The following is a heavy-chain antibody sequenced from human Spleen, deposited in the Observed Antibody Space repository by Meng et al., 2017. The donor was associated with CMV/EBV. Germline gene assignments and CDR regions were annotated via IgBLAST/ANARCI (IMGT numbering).Heavy chain of an antibody. CDR3: AREQWELPHGPLDS. D-gene: IGHD1-26*01. CDR1: GFTFSTYA. Sequence: GGSLRLSCAASGFTFSTYAMNWVRQAPGKGLEWVAVISYNEDNKYYADSVRGRFTVSRDISTNTLYVQMNGQTREDTAIYYCAREQWELPHGPLDSWGRGTLVTVSS. CDR2: ISYNEDNK. V-gene: IGHV3-30-3*01. J-gene: IGHJ4*02.